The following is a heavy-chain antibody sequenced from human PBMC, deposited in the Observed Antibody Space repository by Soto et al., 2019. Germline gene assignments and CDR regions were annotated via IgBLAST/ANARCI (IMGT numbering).Heavy chain of an antibody. J-gene: IGHJ3*02. Sequence: SETLSLTCTVSGGSISSYYWSWIRQPPGKGLEWIGYIYYSGSTNYNPSLKSRVTISVDTSKNQFSLKLSSVTAADTAVYYCARHGVDGLDAFDIWGQGTMVTVSS. V-gene: IGHV4-59*08. CDR2: IYYSGST. D-gene: IGHD3-3*01. CDR1: GGSISSYY. CDR3: ARHGVDGLDAFDI.